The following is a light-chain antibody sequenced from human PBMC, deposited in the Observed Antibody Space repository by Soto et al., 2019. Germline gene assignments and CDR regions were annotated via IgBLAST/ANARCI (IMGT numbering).Light chain of an antibody. V-gene: IGKV3D-15*01. CDR1: QSISSN. CDR3: QQYNEWPQIT. J-gene: IGKJ5*01. Sequence: EIVMTPSPATLSVSPVERATLSCRASQSISSNLAWYQQKPGQAPRLLISGASTRATGIPARFSGSGSGSEFTLTISSLQSEDFAVYYCQQYNEWPQITFGQGTRLEIK. CDR2: GAS.